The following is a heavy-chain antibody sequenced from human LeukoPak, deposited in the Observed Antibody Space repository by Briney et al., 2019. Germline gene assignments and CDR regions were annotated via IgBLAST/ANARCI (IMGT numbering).Heavy chain of an antibody. CDR1: GFXVSSNY. V-gene: IGHV3-53*01. CDR2: IYSGGST. J-gene: IGHJ4*02. Sequence: GGSLRLSCAASGFXVSSNYMTWVRQAPGKGLEWVSVIYSGGSTYYADSVKGRFTISRDNSKNTLYLQMNSLRAEDTAVYYCATYYDPNYWGQGTLVTVSS. D-gene: IGHD3-3*01. CDR3: ATYYDPNY.